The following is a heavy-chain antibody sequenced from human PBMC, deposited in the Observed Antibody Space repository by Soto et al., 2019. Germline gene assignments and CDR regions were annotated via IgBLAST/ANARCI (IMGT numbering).Heavy chain of an antibody. CDR1: GFTFSSYS. V-gene: IGHV3-48*01. D-gene: IGHD3-3*01. CDR3: ARTMEEYDFWSGFYYYYYMDV. Sequence: GGSLRLSCAASGFTFSSYSMNWVRQAPGKGLEWVSYISSSSSTIYYAESVRGRFTISRDNAKNSLYLQMNSLRAEDTAGYYCARTMEEYDFWSGFYYYYYMDVWGKGTTVTVSS. CDR2: ISSSSSTI. J-gene: IGHJ6*03.